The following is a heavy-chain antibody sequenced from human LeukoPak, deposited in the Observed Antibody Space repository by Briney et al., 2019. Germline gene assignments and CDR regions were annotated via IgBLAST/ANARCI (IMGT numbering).Heavy chain of an antibody. J-gene: IGHJ4*02. CDR3: AKEGPYYDILTGYYSGVYFDY. V-gene: IGHV3-23*01. Sequence: GGSLRLSCVASGFTFSNYAMSWVRQAPGKGLEWVAVMRSGDGDTTYADSVKGRFTISRDNSKNTLYLQMNSLRAEDTAVYYCAKEGPYYDILTGYYSGVYFDYWGQGTLVTVSS. CDR1: GFTFSNYA. D-gene: IGHD3-9*01. CDR2: MRSGDGDT.